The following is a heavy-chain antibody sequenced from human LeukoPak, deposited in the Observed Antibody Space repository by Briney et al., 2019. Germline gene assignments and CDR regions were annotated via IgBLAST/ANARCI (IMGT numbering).Heavy chain of an antibody. CDR3: ARDRDILTGLDAFDI. CDR2: ISSSSSYI. Sequence: GGSPRLSCAASGFTFRSYSMNWVRQAPGKGLEWVSSISSSSSYIYYADSVKGRFTISRDNAKNSLYLQMNSLRAEDTAVYSCARDRDILTGLDAFDIWGQGTMVTVSS. V-gene: IGHV3-21*01. J-gene: IGHJ3*02. CDR1: GFTFRSYS. D-gene: IGHD3-9*01.